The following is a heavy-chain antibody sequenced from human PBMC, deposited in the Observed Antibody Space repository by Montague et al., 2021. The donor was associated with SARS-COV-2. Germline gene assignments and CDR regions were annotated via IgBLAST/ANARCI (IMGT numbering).Heavy chain of an antibody. Sequence: SETLSLTCTVSVGSISSYYWSWIRQPPGKGLERLGYIYYSGSTNYNPSLKSRVTISVDTSKNQFSLKLSSVTAADTAVYYCARLEAGDCSGGSCYSSWFDPWGQGTLVTVSS. CDR2: IYYSGST. CDR1: VGSISSYY. D-gene: IGHD2-15*01. J-gene: IGHJ5*02. CDR3: ARLEAGDCSGGSCYSSWFDP. V-gene: IGHV4-59*08.